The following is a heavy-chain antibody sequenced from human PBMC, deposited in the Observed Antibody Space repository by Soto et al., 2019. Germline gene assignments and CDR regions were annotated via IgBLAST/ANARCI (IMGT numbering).Heavy chain of an antibody. J-gene: IGHJ6*01. V-gene: IGHV5-51*01. D-gene: IGHD6-13*01. CDR2: IYPGDSDT. CDR3: AREYSSTSYYYHGRGV. CDR1: GYSSTSYW. Sequence: VTITSMRSGYSSTSYWTASVRQMPGNGLEWMGIIYPGDSDTRYRPSFQGQVTISADKSISTAYLQWSSLKASDTAMYYCAREYSSTSYYYHGRGVWQRGTTV.